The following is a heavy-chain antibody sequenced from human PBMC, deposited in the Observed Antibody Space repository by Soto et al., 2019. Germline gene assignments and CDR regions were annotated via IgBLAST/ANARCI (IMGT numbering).Heavy chain of an antibody. CDR3: ARERDKVVRGFFDY. CDR1: GFTFPSYG. D-gene: IGHD3-10*01. CDR2: ISAYNGNT. J-gene: IGHJ4*02. V-gene: IGHV1-18*01. Sequence: ASVKVSCKASGFTFPSYGISWVRQAPGQGLEWMGWISAYNGNTNYAQKLQGRVTMTADTSTSTAYMELRSLRSDDTAVYYCARERDKVVRGFFDYWGQGTLVTVSS.